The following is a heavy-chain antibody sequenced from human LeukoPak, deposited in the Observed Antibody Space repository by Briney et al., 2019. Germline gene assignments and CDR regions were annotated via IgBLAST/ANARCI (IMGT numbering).Heavy chain of an antibody. D-gene: IGHD1-7*01. V-gene: IGHV4-34*01. CDR3: ARQLRSRGGASDI. CDR2: INHSGST. J-gene: IGHJ3*02. CDR1: GGSFSGYY. Sequence: NPSETLSLTCAVYGGSFSGYYRSWIRQPTGKGLEWIGEINHSGSTNYNPSLKSRVTISVDTSKNQFSLKLSSVTAADTAVYYCARQLRSRGGASDIWGQGTMVTVSS.